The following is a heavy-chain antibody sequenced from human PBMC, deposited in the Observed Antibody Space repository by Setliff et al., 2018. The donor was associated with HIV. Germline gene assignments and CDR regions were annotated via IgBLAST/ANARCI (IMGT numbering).Heavy chain of an antibody. Sequence: VASVKVSCKASGYTFTSYGIGWVRQAPGQGLEWMGWISPYNGHTNYAQRLQGRVTMSTDTSTSTAYMELTSLRFDDTAVYYCARWSCGRTTCYDSPYNWFDPWGQGTLVTVS. CDR1: GYTFTSYG. V-gene: IGHV1-18*01. CDR3: ARWSCGRTTCYDSPYNWFDP. CDR2: ISPYNGHT. J-gene: IGHJ5*02. D-gene: IGHD2-2*01.